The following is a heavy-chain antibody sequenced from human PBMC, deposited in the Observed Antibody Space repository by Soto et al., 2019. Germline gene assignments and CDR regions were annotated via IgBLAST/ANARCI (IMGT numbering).Heavy chain of an antibody. CDR3: ARFVRSCSGNTCYTRADV. CDR1: GGSVSSDTHY. Sequence: SETLSLTCTVSGGSVSSDTHYWSWIRQPPGKRLEWIGFIYSSGSTNYNPSLKGRVTMSVDTSKNQFSLKLRSVIVADTAVYHCARFVRSCSGNTCYTRADVWGQGTTVTVSS. V-gene: IGHV4-61*01. CDR2: IYSSGST. D-gene: IGHD2-15*01. J-gene: IGHJ6*02.